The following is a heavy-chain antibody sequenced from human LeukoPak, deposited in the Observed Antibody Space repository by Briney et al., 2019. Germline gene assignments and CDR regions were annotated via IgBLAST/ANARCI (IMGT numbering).Heavy chain of an antibody. CDR1: GFTFSGSA. CDR3: TTPEVCSVGSCYEDWEDFDI. V-gene: IGHV3-73*01. D-gene: IGHD2-15*01. Sequence: GGSLRLSCAASGFTFSGSAMHWVRQASGKGLEWVGRIRSKANSYATAYAASVKGRFTISRDDSKNTAYLQMNSLKTEDTAVYYCTTPEVCSVGSCYEDWEDFDIWGQGTMVTVSS. J-gene: IGHJ3*02. CDR2: IRSKANSYAT.